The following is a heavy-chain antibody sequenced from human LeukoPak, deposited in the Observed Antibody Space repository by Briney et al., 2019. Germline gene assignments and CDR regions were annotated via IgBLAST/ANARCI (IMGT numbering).Heavy chain of an antibody. CDR1: GGSISSYY. CDR3: ARVWGRETGTTNWFDP. D-gene: IGHD1-1*01. V-gene: IGHV4-59*01. Sequence: SETLSLTCTVSGGSISSYYWSWIRQPPGKGLEWIGYIYYTGNTNYNPSLKSRVTISLDTSKNQFSLRLSSVTAADTAVYYCARVWGRETGTTNWFDPWGQGTLVTVSS. CDR2: IYYTGNT. J-gene: IGHJ5*02.